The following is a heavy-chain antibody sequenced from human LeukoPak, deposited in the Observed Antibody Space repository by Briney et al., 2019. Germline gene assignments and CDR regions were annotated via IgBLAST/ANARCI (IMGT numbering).Heavy chain of an antibody. V-gene: IGHV3-7*01. CDR2: INPDGRDT. D-gene: IGHD2-21*02. Sequence: XXSLRLSCVVSXFXXNRXWMNWVXQXPGKGXXWXAHINPDGRDTYYVDSVKGRFTISRDNAQNSMYLQMNSLRVEDTAVYYCTSWGDTTAEYFQRWGQGTLVTVSS. CDR1: XFXXNRXW. CDR3: TSWGDTTAEYFQR. J-gene: IGHJ1*01.